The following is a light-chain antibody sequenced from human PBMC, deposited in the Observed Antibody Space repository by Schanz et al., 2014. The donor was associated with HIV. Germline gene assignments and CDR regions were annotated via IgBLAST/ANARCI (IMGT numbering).Light chain of an antibody. J-gene: IGKJ1*01. CDR2: GAS. Sequence: EIVLTQSPGTLSLSPGERATLSCRASQSLTSRYLAWYLQKPGQAPRLLIYGASSRATGIPDRFSGSGSGTDFTLTISRLEPEDFAVYYCQQRSNWPPWTFGQGTKVEIK. V-gene: IGKV3D-20*02. CDR1: QSLTSRY. CDR3: QQRSNWPPWT.